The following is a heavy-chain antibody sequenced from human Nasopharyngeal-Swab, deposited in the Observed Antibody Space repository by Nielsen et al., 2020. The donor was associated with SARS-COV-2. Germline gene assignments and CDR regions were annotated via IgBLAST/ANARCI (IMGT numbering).Heavy chain of an antibody. V-gene: IGHV3-49*02. CDR2: IRSKAYGGTT. D-gene: IGHD3-3*01. CDR3: TREPYYDFWSGYYSHYYYYGMDV. Sequence: WIRQPPGKGLEWVGFIRSKAYGGTTECAASVKGRFTISRDDSKSIAYLQMNSLKTEDTAVYYCTREPYYDFWSGYYSHYYYYGMDVWGQGTTLTVSS. J-gene: IGHJ6*02.